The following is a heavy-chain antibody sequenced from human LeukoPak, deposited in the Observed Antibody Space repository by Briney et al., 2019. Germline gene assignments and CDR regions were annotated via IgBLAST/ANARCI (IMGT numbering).Heavy chain of an antibody. CDR2: IIPIFGTA. CDR1: GGTFSSYA. J-gene: IGHJ4*02. D-gene: IGHD3-9*01. Sequence: ASVKVSCKASGGTFSSYAISWVRQAPGQGLEWMGGIIPIFGTANYAQKFQGRVTITADGCMSTAYMELSSLRSEDTAVYYCAVLRYFDWLLEPYYFDYWGQGTLVTVSS. V-gene: IGHV1-69*01. CDR3: AVLRYFDWLLEPYYFDY.